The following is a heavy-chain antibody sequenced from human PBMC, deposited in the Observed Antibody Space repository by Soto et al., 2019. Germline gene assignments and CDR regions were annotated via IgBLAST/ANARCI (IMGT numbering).Heavy chain of an antibody. J-gene: IGHJ5*02. Sequence: GASVKVSCKASGFTFTSSAVQWVRQARGQRLEWIGWIVVGSGNTNYAQKFQERVTITRDMSTSTAYMELSSLRSEDTAVYYCAADRVLYEGVPHRFEPWGQGPLVTVPS. CDR1: GFTFTSSA. V-gene: IGHV1-58*01. CDR2: IVVGSGNT. D-gene: IGHD3-3*01. CDR3: AADRVLYEGVPHRFEP.